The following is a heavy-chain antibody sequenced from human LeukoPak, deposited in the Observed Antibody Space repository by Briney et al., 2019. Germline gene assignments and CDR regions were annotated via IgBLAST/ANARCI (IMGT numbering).Heavy chain of an antibody. CDR3: ARDIGGYDPPYFDY. CDR2: IIPIFGTA. V-gene: IGHV1-69*13. D-gene: IGHD5-12*01. CDR1: GGTFSSYA. Sequence: EASVKVSCKASGGTFSSYAISWVRQAPGQGLEWMGGIIPIFGTANYAQKFQGRVTITADESTSTAYMELSSLRSEDTAVYYCARDIGGYDPPYFDYWGQGTLVTVSS. J-gene: IGHJ4*02.